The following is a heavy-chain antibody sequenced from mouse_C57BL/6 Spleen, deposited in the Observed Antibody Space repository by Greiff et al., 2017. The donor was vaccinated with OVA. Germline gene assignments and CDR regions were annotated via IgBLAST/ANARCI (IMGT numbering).Heavy chain of an antibody. D-gene: IGHD4-1*01. CDR1: GYAFSSSW. J-gene: IGHJ3*01. V-gene: IGHV1-82*01. Sequence: VQLQQSGPELVKPGASVKISCKASGYAFSSSWMNWVKQRPGKGLEWIGRIYPGDGDPNYNGKFKGKATLTADKSSSTAYMQLRGLTSEDSGVYFCARSGAGCYWGQGTLVTVSA. CDR2: IYPGDGDP. CDR3: ARSGAGCY.